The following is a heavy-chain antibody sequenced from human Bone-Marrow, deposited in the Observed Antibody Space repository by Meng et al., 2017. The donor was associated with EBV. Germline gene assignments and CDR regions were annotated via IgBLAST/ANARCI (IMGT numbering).Heavy chain of an antibody. CDR1: GGSISSSSYY. CDR2: IYYSGST. D-gene: IGHD2-15*01. V-gene: IGHV4-39*07. CDR3: ARVVAAIDY. Sequence: LQLQESGPGLGKPSETLSLHCTVSGGSISSSSYYWGWIRQPPGKGLEWIGSIYYSGSTYYNPSLKSRVTISVDTSKNQFSLKLSSVTAADTAVYYCARVVAAIDYWGQGTLVTVSS. J-gene: IGHJ4*02.